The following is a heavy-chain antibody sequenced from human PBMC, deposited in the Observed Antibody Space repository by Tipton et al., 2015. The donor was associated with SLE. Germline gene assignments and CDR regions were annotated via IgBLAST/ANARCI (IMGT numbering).Heavy chain of an antibody. J-gene: IGHJ4*02. CDR1: GGSISSGSYY. Sequence: TLSLTCTVSGGSISSGSYYWSWIRQPAGKGLEWIGHIYTSGSTNYNPSLKSRVTISVDTSKNQFSLKLSSVTAADTAVYYCARDPLGRGYSGYDYLWGQGSLVTVSS. CDR2: IYTSGST. V-gene: IGHV4-61*09. CDR3: ARDPLGRGYSGYDYL. D-gene: IGHD5-12*01.